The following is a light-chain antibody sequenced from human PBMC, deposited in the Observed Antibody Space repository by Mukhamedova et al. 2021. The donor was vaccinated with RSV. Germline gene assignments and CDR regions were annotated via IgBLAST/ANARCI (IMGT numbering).Light chain of an antibody. CDR3: QHCSSWPWA. J-gene: IGKJ1*01. V-gene: IGKV3-11*01. Sequence: RAAGIPARFSGSGSGTDFTLSISNLEPEDSAIYYCQHCSSWPWAFGQGTKVEVK.